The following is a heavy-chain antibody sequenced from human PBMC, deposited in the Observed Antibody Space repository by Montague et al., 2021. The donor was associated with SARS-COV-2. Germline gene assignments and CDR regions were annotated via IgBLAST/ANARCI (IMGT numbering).Heavy chain of an antibody. CDR2: IIHNGST. V-gene: IGHV4-34*12. D-gene: IGHD2-8*01. Sequence: SETLSLTCTVSGCSFSGYYWSWIRQPPGKGLEWIGEIIHNGSTNYTPSLQSRVTILVDTSKNQLSLKLSSVTAADTAVYYCAWQTNGNHLPPPDFWGQGTLVTVSS. CDR1: GCSFSGYY. J-gene: IGHJ4*02. CDR3: AWQTNGNHLPPPDF.